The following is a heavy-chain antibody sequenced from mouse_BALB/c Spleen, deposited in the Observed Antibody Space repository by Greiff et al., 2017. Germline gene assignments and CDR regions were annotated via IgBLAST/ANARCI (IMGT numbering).Heavy chain of an antibody. CDR1: GYTFTSYT. Sequence: VQLVESAAELARPGASVKMSCKASGYTFTSYTMHWVKQRPGQGLEWIGYINPSSGYTEYNQKFKDKTTLTADKSSSTAYMQLSSLTSEDSAVYYCARPSPTAFYAMDYWGQGTSVTVAS. V-gene: IGHV1-4*02. CDR2: INPSSGYT. CDR3: ARPSPTAFYAMDY. J-gene: IGHJ4*01. D-gene: IGHD1-2*01.